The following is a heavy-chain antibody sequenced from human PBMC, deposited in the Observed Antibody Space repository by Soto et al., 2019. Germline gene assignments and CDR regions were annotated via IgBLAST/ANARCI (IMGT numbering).Heavy chain of an antibody. Sequence: SETLSLTCTVSGGSISSDYWSWIRQPPGKGLEWIGYIYYSGSTNYNPSLKSRVTISVDTSKNQFSLKLSSVTAADTAVYYCAGGSLTGIAAAGTEVYFDYWGQGTLVTVS. CDR1: GGSISSDY. J-gene: IGHJ4*02. CDR3: AGGSLTGIAAAGTEVYFDY. V-gene: IGHV4-59*01. CDR2: IYYSGST. D-gene: IGHD6-13*01.